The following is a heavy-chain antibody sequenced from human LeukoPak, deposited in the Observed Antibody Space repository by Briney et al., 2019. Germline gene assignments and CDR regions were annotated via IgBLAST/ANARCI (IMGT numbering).Heavy chain of an antibody. V-gene: IGHV3-30*14. CDR2: ISYDGSNK. CDR1: GFTFSSYA. J-gene: IGHJ6*02. Sequence: GGSLRLSCAASGFTFSSYAMHWVRQAPGKGLEWVAVISYDGSNKYYADSVKGRFTISRDNSKNTLYLQMNSLRAEDTAVYYCASYGSGESYGMDVWGQGTTVTVSS. D-gene: IGHD3-10*01. CDR3: ASYGSGESYGMDV.